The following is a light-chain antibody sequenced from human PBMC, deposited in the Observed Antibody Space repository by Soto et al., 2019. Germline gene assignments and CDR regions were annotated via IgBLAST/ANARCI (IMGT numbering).Light chain of an antibody. CDR1: QSISTS. Sequence: DIQMTQSPSSLSASVGDRVTLTCRAGQSISTSLNWYQQKPGKAPNLLIYAVSTLHSGVPSRFSGSGSGTEFTLTISSRQPEDFAIYHCQQSYSTPPTFGQGTRVEIK. J-gene: IGKJ2*01. V-gene: IGKV1-39*01. CDR2: AVS. CDR3: QQSYSTPPT.